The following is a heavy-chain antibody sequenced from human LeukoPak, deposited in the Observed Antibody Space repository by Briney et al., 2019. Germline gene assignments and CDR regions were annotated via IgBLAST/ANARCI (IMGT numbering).Heavy chain of an antibody. CDR2: IYYSGST. D-gene: IGHD3-22*01. J-gene: IGHJ3*02. Sequence: SETLSLTCTVSGGSISSYYWSWIRQPPGKGLEWIGYIYYSGSTNYNPSLKSRVTISVDTSKNQFSLKLSSVTAADTAVYFCASGPYSYDSSGAFDIWGQGTMVTVSS. CDR3: ASGPYSYDSSGAFDI. CDR1: GGSISSYY. V-gene: IGHV4-59*08.